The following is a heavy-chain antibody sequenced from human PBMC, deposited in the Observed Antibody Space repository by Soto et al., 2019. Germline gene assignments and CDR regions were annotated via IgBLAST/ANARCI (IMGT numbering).Heavy chain of an antibody. CDR2: IYSDGNKI. D-gene: IGHD1-26*01. CDR1: GFIFSDFG. V-gene: IGHV3-33*01. J-gene: IGHJ4*01. Sequence: PGGSLRLSCAASGFIFSDFGMHWVRQDPGKGLEWMAVIYSDGNKIYYADSMKGRFTISRDNSKNTVYLHMNSLRSAASATYHSARDRGGGRYFHFGDWGHGSRV. CDR3: ARDRGGGRYFHFGD.